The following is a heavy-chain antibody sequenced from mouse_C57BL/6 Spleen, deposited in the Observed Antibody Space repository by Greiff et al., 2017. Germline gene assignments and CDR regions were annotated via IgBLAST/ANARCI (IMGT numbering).Heavy chain of an antibody. CDR1: GYAFSSSW. Sequence: QVQLQQSGPELVKPGASVKISCKASGYAFSSSWMNWVKQRPGKGLEWIGRIYPGDGATNYNGKFKGKATLTADKSSSTAYMQLSSLTSEDSAVYFCASYYYGSSYPLLTFPFDYWGQGTTLIVSS. D-gene: IGHD1-1*01. CDR3: ASYYYGSSYPLLTFPFDY. V-gene: IGHV1-82*01. J-gene: IGHJ2*01. CDR2: IYPGDGAT.